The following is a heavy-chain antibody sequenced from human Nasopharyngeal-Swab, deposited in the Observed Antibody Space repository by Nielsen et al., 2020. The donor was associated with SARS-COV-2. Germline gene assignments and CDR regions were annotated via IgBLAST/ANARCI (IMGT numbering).Heavy chain of an antibody. Sequence: GESLKISCAASGFTFSSYGMHWVRQAPGKGLEWVAVIWYDGSNKYYADSVKGRFTISRDNSKNTLYLQMNSLRAEDTAVYYCARGSSSSFPDYYYYYMDVWGKGTTVTVSS. CDR2: IWYDGSNK. CDR3: ARGSSSSFPDYYYYYMDV. J-gene: IGHJ6*03. D-gene: IGHD6-6*01. CDR1: GFTFSSYG. V-gene: IGHV3-33*01.